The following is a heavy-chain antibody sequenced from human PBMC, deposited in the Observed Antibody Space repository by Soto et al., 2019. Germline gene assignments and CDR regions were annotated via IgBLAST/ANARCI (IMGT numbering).Heavy chain of an antibody. Sequence: SETLSLTCTVSGGSISSSSYYWGWIRQPPGKGLEWIGSIYYSGSTYYNPSLKSRVTISVDTSKNQFSLKLSSVTAADTAVYYCARDRYDFWSGYKPWGQGTLVTVSS. D-gene: IGHD3-3*01. CDR3: ARDRYDFWSGYKP. J-gene: IGHJ4*02. CDR2: IYYSGST. V-gene: IGHV4-39*07. CDR1: GGSISSSSYY.